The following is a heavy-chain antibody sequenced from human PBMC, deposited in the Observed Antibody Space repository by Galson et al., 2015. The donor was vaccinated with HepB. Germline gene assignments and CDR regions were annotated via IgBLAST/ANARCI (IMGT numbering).Heavy chain of an antibody. CDR2: ISWNSGSI. J-gene: IGHJ6*03. CDR1: GFTFDDYA. CDR3: AKGTVPAAMGGGYYYYYMDV. Sequence: SLRLSCAASGFTFDDYAMHWVRQAPGKGLEWVSGISWNSGSIGYADSVKGRFTISRDNAKNSLYLQMNSLRAEDTALYYCAKGTVPAAMGGGYYYYYMDVWGKGTTVTVSS. V-gene: IGHV3-9*01. D-gene: IGHD2-2*01.